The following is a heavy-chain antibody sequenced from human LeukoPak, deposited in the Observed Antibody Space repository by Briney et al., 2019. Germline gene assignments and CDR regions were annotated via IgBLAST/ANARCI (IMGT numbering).Heavy chain of an antibody. CDR2: INHSGST. D-gene: IGHD3-10*01. J-gene: IGHJ4*02. V-gene: IGHV4-34*01. CDR1: GGSFSGYY. Sequence: SETLSLTCAVYGGSFSGYYWSWIRQPPGKGLEWIGEINHSGSTNYNPSLKSRVTISVDTSKNQFSLKLSSVTAADTAVYYCARVPSMVRGVIIAYYFNYWGQGTLVTVSS. CDR3: ARVPSMVRGVIIAYYFNY.